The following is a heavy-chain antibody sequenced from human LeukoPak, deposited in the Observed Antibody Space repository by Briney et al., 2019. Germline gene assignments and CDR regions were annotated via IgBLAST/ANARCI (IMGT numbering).Heavy chain of an antibody. V-gene: IGHV4-59*08. Sequence: PSETLSLTCNVSGDSISSYYWSWIRQPPGKGLEWIGYIHYSGSTNYNPSLKSRVTISVDTSKNQFSLKLRSVTAADTAVYYCARVTSRLGWFDPWGQGTLVTVSS. CDR2: IHYSGST. J-gene: IGHJ5*02. D-gene: IGHD1-14*01. CDR1: GDSISSYY. CDR3: ARVTSRLGWFDP.